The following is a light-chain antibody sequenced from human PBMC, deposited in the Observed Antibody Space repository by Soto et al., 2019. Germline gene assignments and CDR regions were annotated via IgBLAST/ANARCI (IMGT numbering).Light chain of an antibody. J-gene: IGKJ4*01. CDR3: QQYNNFPFT. CDR1: QSISSW. CDR2: DAS. Sequence: DIQMTQSPSTLSASVGDRVTITFRASQSISSWLAWYQQKPGKAPKLLIYDASSLESGVPSRFSGSGSGTEFTLTISSLQPDDFATYYCQQYNNFPFTFGGGTKVDIK. V-gene: IGKV1-5*01.